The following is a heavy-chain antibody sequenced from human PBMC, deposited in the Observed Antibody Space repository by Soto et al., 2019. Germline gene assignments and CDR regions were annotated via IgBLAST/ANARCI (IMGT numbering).Heavy chain of an antibody. D-gene: IGHD2-15*01. J-gene: IGHJ3*01. Sequence: PGGSLRLSCAASGFIFSSYAMHWVRQAPGKGLEWVAVISYDGSNKYYAENVKGRITISRDNSKKTLYLQINNLRAEEKTVYYCAREYGIGGAAFDFWGQGTMVTVSS. V-gene: IGHV3-30-3*01. CDR3: AREYGIGGAAFDF. CDR1: GFIFSSYA. CDR2: ISYDGSNK.